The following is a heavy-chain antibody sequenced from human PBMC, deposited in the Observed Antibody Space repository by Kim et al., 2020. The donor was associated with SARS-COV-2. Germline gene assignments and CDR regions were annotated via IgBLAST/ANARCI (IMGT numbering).Heavy chain of an antibody. CDR3: ARDGIVNYYDSSGYYHDY. CDR2: IYHSGST. CDR1: GYSISSGYY. J-gene: IGHJ4*02. Sequence: SETLSLTCTVSGYSISSGYYWGWIRQPPGKGLEWIGSIYHSGSTYYNPSLKSRVTISVDTSKNQFSLKLSSVTAADTAVYYCARDGIVNYYDSSGYYHDYWGQGTLVTVSS. D-gene: IGHD3-22*01. V-gene: IGHV4-38-2*02.